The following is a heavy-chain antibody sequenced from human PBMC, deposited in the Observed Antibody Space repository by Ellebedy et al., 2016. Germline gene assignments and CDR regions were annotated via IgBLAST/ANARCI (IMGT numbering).Heavy chain of an antibody. Sequence: GESLKISCAASGFTFSSYSMNWVRQAPGKGLEWVSYISSSSSTIYYADSVKGRFTISRDNAKNSLYLQMNSLRDEDTAVYYCARDSRQYDSSGYYPDSHDYWGQGTLVTVSS. V-gene: IGHV3-48*02. J-gene: IGHJ4*02. CDR2: ISSSSSTI. D-gene: IGHD3-22*01. CDR1: GFTFSSYS. CDR3: ARDSRQYDSSGYYPDSHDY.